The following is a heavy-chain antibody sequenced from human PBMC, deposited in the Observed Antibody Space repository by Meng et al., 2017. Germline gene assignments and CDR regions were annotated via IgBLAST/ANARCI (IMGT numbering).Heavy chain of an antibody. CDR2: IKSKTDGGTT. CDR3: TTEGYSSGWYVCY. Sequence: GESLKIYCAASGFTFSNAWMSWVRQAPGKGLEGVGCIKSKTDGGTTDYAAPVQGGFTISRDDSKNTLYLQMNSLKTEDTAVYYCTTEGYSSGWYVCYWGQGTLVTVSS. D-gene: IGHD6-19*01. CDR1: GFTFSNAW. V-gene: IGHV3-15*01. J-gene: IGHJ4*02.